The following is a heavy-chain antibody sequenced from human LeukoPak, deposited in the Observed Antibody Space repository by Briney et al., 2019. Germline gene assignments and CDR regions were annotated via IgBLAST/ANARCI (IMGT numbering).Heavy chain of an antibody. D-gene: IGHD3-3*01. CDR3: ARRRGITIFGVAHFDY. CDR1: GGSISSGDYY. CDR2: INHSGST. J-gene: IGHJ4*02. Sequence: SQTLSLTCTVSGGSISSGDYYWSWIRQPPGKGLEWIGEINHSGSTNYNPSLKSRVTISVDTSKNQFSLKLSSVTAADTAVYYCARRRGITIFGVAHFDYWGQGTLVTVSS. V-gene: IGHV4-30-4*08.